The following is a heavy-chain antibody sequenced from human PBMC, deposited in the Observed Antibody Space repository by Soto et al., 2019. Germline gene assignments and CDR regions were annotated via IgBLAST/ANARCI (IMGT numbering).Heavy chain of an antibody. CDR3: AKSPRGGAYGDWYFDL. Sequence: EVQLLESGGGLVQPGGSLRLSCEASGLTFRTYDLAWVRLAPGRGLERLSVITYSGGYIRYADSVKGRFTISRDTAKNTVYMQMNRLRLEDTAIYDCAKSPRGGAYGDWYFDLWGRGTLVTVSS. V-gene: IGHV3-23*01. CDR1: GLTFRTYD. D-gene: IGHD5-12*01. J-gene: IGHJ2*01. CDR2: ITYSGGYI.